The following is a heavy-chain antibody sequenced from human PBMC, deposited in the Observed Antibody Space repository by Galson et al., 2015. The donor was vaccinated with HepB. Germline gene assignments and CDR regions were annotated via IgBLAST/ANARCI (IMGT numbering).Heavy chain of an antibody. CDR2: TYYRSKWSS. D-gene: IGHD3-22*01. Sequence: CAISGDSVSSNRAAWNWIRQSPSRGLEWLGRTYYRSKWSSYYAASVKSRITINADTSKNQFSLQLNSVTPEDTAVYYCARGHYYDSTGAYYFDYWGQGTLVTVSS. CDR3: ARGHYYDSTGAYYFDY. J-gene: IGHJ4*02. V-gene: IGHV6-1*01. CDR1: GDSVSSNRAA.